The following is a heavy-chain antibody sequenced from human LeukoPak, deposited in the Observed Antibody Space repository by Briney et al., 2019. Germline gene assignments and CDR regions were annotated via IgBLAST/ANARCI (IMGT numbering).Heavy chain of an antibody. CDR3: VRGVDEYSNSPQDL. V-gene: IGHV3-33*01. D-gene: IGHD6-6*01. Sequence: GSLRLSCAASGFTFSSYGMHWVRQAPGKGLEWVAVIWHDGNNKYYADSVKGRFTISRDNPKNTLYLQMNILRGDDTAVYYCVRGVDEYSNSPQDLWGQGTLVTGSS. CDR2: IWHDGNNK. J-gene: IGHJ4*01. CDR1: GFTFSSYG.